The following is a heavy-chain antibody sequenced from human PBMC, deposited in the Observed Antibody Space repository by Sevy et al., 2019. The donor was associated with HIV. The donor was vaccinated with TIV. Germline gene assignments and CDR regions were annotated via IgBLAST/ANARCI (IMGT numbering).Heavy chain of an antibody. J-gene: IGHJ4*02. V-gene: IGHV3-30-3*01. Sequence: GGSLRLSCAASGFNFRTHAMNWVRHAPGRGLEWVAVISYAGDTKYNTDSVKGRFTISRDNSKNTLFLQMNSLRPEDTAVYYCASHSGYSPYDYPGNYWGQGTLVTVSS. D-gene: IGHD5-12*01. CDR1: GFNFRTHA. CDR3: ASHSGYSPYDYPGNY. CDR2: ISYAGDTK.